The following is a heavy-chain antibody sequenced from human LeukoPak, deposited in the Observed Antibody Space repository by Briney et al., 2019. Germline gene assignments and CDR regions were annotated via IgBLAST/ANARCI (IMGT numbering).Heavy chain of an antibody. CDR1: GGTFSSYA. CDR2: IIPILGIA. D-gene: IGHD6-13*01. CDR3: ARSMSSSWSFTFFDY. Sequence: SVKVSCKASGGTFSSYAISWVRQAPGQGLEWMGRIIPILGIANYAQKFQGRVTITADKSTSTAYMELSSLRSEDTAVYYCARSMSSSWSFTFFDYWGQGTLVTVSS. V-gene: IGHV1-69*04. J-gene: IGHJ4*02.